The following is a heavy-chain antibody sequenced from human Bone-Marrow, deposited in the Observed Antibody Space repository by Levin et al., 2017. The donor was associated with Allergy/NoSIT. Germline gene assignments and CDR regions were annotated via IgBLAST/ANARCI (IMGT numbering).Heavy chain of an antibody. CDR2: ISTSGGSI. CDR1: GFTFYNYN. CDR3: ARAGELDYADWCFDL. Sequence: GGSLRLSCSASGFTFYNYNMHWVRQTPGKGLEWVSYISTSGGSIHYAESVRGRFIISRDNARNSLYLQMNGLRTEDTAVYYCARAGELDYADWCFDLWGRGTLVTVSS. V-gene: IGHV3-48*04. D-gene: IGHD1-26*01. J-gene: IGHJ2*01.